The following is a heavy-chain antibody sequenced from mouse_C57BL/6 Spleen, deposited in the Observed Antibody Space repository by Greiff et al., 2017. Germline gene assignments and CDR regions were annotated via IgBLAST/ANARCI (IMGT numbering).Heavy chain of an antibody. CDR3: ARRTVYFDY. CDR1: GYTFTSYW. Sequence: QVQLQQPGAELVKPGASVKMSCKASGYTFTSYWITWVKQRPGQGLAWIGDIYPGSGSTNYNEKFKSKATLTVDTSSSTAYLQLSSLTSEDSAVYYFARRTVYFDYWGQGTTLTVSS. J-gene: IGHJ2*01. CDR2: IYPGSGST. V-gene: IGHV1-55*01.